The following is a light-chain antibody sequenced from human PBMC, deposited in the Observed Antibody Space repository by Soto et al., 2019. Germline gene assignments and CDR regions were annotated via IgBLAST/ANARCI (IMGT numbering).Light chain of an antibody. J-gene: IGKJ5*01. CDR1: QGFLHSDGDTY. CDR3: MQATQFPPT. V-gene: IGKV2-24*01. Sequence: IGMTQPPFSSPFPLDRPASFSGGSSQGFLHSDGDTYLSWLQQRPGQPPRLLIYKISNRFSGVPDRFSGSGAGTDFTLKISRVEAEDVGVYYCMQATQFPPTFGQGTRLEIK. CDR2: KIS.